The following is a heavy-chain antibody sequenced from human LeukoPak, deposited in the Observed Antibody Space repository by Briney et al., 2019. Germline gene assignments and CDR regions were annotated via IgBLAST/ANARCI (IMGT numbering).Heavy chain of an antibody. D-gene: IGHD3-22*01. J-gene: IGHJ4*02. CDR1: GGSFSGYY. CDR2: INHSGST. V-gene: IGHV4-34*01. CDR3: ARGQRITMTD. Sequence: SETLSLTCAVYGGSFSGYYWSWIRQPPGKGLEWIGEINHSGSTNYNPSLKSRVTISVDTSKNQFSLKLSSVTAADTAVYYCARGQRITMTDWGQGTLVTVSS.